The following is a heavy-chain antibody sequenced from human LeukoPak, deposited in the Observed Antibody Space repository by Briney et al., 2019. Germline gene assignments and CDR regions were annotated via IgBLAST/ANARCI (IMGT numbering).Heavy chain of an antibody. Sequence: SQTLSLTCPVSGDSISSRTYNWTWIRQHPEKGLEWIGYIWNSGSTNYNPSLKSRVTISVDTSKNQFSLKLTSMTAADTAVYYCARDVSSTFPNRFDPWGQGILVIVSS. J-gene: IGHJ5*02. D-gene: IGHD6-6*01. V-gene: IGHV4-31*03. CDR3: ARDVSSTFPNRFDP. CDR1: GDSISSRTYN. CDR2: IWNSGST.